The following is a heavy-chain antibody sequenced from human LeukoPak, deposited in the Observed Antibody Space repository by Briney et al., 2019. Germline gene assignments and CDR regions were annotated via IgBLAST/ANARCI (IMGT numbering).Heavy chain of an antibody. V-gene: IGHV3-74*01. D-gene: IGHD5-12*01. J-gene: IGHJ5*02. CDR1: GFIFSDYW. CDR2: INSDGTST. CDR3: ARERGWWFDP. Sequence: GGSLRLSCAASGFIFSDYWMHWVRQAPGEELVWVSRINSDGTSTTYADSVKGRFTISRDNAKNTLYLQMNSLRAEDTAVYYCARERGWWFDPWGQGTLVTVSS.